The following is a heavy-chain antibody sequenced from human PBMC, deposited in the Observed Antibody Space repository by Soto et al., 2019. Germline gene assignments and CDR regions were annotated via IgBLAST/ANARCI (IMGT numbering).Heavy chain of an antibody. D-gene: IGHD3-22*01. Sequence: SETLSLTCAVYGGSFSGHSWTWIRQSPGKGLEWIGDINHSGRVNYSPSLKRRVPTSLDTSKNQFSLTLSAVTAADTAMYYCSTRAYDTNGYYRFDPWGQGTLVTVSS. V-gene: IGHV4-34*01. CDR3: STRAYDTNGYYRFDP. CDR1: GGSFSGHS. CDR2: INHSGRV. J-gene: IGHJ5*01.